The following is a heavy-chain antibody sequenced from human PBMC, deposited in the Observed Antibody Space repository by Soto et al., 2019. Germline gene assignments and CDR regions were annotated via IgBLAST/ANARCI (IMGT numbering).Heavy chain of an antibody. D-gene: IGHD4-17*01. V-gene: IGHV3-53*01. CDR2: IYSGGST. Sequence: QSGGSLRLSCAASGFTVSSNYMSWVRQAPGKGLEWVSVIYSGGSTYYADSVKGRFTISRDNSKNTLYLQMNSLRAEDTAVYYCASWQSTVVRSQGAAFDIWGQGTMVTVSS. CDR3: ASWQSTVVRSQGAAFDI. J-gene: IGHJ3*02. CDR1: GFTVSSNY.